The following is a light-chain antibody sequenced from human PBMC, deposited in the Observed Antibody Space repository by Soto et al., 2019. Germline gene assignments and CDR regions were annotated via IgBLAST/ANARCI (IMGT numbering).Light chain of an antibody. CDR1: GSDVGGYNY. J-gene: IGLJ2*01. V-gene: IGLV2-14*01. CDR3: SSYTSSSTLV. Sequence: QSALTQPASVSVSPGQSITISCTGTGSDVGGYNYVSWYQQHPGKAPKLMIYDVTNRPSGVSNRFSGSKSGNTASLTISGVQTEDEADYYCSSYTSSSTLVFGGGTKLTVL. CDR2: DVT.